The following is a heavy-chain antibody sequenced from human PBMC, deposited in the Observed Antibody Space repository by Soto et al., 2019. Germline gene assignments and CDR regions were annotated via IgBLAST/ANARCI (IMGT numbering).Heavy chain of an antibody. V-gene: IGHV3-64D*06. CDR3: VKVRPPDTAMAHYHY. D-gene: IGHD5-18*01. CDR1: GFTFSSYA. CDR2: ISSNGGST. Sequence: GGSLRLSCSASGFTFSSYAMHWVRQAPGKGLEYVSAISSNGGSTYYADSVKGRFTISRDNSKNTLYLQMSSLRAEDTAVYYCVKVRPPDTAMAHYHYWGQGTLVTVSS. J-gene: IGHJ4*02.